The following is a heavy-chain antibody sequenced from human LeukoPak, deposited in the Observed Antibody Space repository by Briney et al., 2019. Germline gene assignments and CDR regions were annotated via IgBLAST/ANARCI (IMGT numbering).Heavy chain of an antibody. Sequence: PSETLSLTCAVSGGSISSGNWWSWVRQPPGKGLQWIGEIFHSGSTNYNPSLKSRVTISVDTSKNQFSLKLSSVTAADTAVYYCARLTLIAAAGTFNFDYWGQGTLVTVSS. J-gene: IGHJ4*02. CDR1: GGSISSGNW. CDR3: ARLTLIAAAGTFNFDY. CDR2: IFHSGST. V-gene: IGHV4-4*02. D-gene: IGHD6-13*01.